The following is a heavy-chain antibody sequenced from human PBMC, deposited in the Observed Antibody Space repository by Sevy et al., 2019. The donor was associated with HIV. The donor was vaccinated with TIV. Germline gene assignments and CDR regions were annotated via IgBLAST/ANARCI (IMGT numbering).Heavy chain of an antibody. J-gene: IGHJ4*02. CDR3: ARRVYDSSGYPQYYFDY. V-gene: IGHV5-51*01. Sequence: GESLKISCKGSGYRFISYWIAWVRQMPGKGLEWMGIIYPGDSDIRYSPSLQGQVTISVDKSISTVYLQWSSLEASDTAMYFCARRVYDSSGYPQYYFDYWGQGTLVTVSS. CDR2: IYPGDSDI. CDR1: GYRFISYW. D-gene: IGHD3-22*01.